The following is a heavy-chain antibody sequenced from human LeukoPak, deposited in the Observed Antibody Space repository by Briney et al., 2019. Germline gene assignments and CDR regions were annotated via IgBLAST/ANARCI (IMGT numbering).Heavy chain of an antibody. D-gene: IGHD5-12*01. CDR1: GGSISSGGYS. V-gene: IGHV4-30-2*01. J-gene: IGHJ4*02. CDR2: IYHSGST. CDR3: AASNSGYDWFDY. Sequence: SETLSLTCAVSGGSISSGGYSWSWIRQPPGKGLEWIGYIYHSGSTYYNPSLKSRVTISVDRSKNQFSLKLSSLTAADTAVYYCAASNSGYDWFDYWGQGTLVTVSS.